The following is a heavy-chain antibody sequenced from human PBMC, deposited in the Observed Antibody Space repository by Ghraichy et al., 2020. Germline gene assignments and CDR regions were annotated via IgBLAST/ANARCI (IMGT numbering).Heavy chain of an antibody. Sequence: SVKVSCKASGGTFSSYAISWVRQAPGQGLEWMGRIIPILGIANYAQKFQGRVTITADKSTSTAYMELSSLRSEDTAVYYCARDGPDCSGGSCSRYWGQGTLVTVSS. CDR3: ARDGPDCSGGSCSRY. V-gene: IGHV1-69*04. CDR1: GGTFSSYA. D-gene: IGHD2-15*01. CDR2: IIPILGIA. J-gene: IGHJ4*02.